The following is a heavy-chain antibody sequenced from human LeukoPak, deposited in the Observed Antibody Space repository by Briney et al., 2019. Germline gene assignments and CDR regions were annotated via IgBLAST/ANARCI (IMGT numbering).Heavy chain of an antibody. CDR1: GFTFSSYA. CDR3: AKGLRTGVGPYMGYHYYMDV. J-gene: IGHJ6*03. D-gene: IGHD3-16*01. CDR2: INDNGAGT. V-gene: IGHV3-23*01. Sequence: GGSLRLSCAASGFTFSSYAMSWVRQAPGKGLKWVSTINDNGAGTYYADSVKGRFTISGDNSYNTVSLQMNSLRDEDTGVYFCAKGLRTGVGPYMGYHYYMDVWGKGATVTVSS.